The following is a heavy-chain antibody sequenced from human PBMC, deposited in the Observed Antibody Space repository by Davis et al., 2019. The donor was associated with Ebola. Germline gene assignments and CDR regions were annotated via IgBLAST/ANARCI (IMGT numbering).Heavy chain of an antibody. V-gene: IGHV5-10-1*01. CDR2: IDPSDSYT. CDR3: ATRLRGTQFDL. D-gene: IGHD1-1*01. CDR1: GYSFTSYW. J-gene: IGHJ2*01. Sequence: GGSLRLSCKGSGYSFTSYWISWVRQMPGKGLEWMGRIDPSDSYTNYSPSFQGHVTISADKSISTAYLQWSSLKASDTAMYYCATRLRGTQFDLWGRGTLVTVSS.